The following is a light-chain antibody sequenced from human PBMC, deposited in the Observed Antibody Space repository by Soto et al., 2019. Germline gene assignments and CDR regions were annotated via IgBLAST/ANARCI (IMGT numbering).Light chain of an antibody. CDR2: AAS. V-gene: IGKV1-39*01. CDR1: QSISSY. J-gene: IGKJ3*01. CDR3: QQSYTSPLT. Sequence: DIQMTQSPSSLSASVGGRVTITCRASQSISSYLNWYQQKPGKAPKLLIYAASSLQSGVPSRFSGSGSGTDFTLTISSLQPEDFATYYCQQSYTSPLTFGPGTKVDI.